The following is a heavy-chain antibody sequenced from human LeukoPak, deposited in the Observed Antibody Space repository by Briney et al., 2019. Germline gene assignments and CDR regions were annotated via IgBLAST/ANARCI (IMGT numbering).Heavy chain of an antibody. J-gene: IGHJ3*02. D-gene: IGHD3-10*01. Sequence: SVKLSCKGSGGTFSSYAISWVRLAQGPGHEWMGGIILIFGTANYAQKFQGRVTITADKSTSKAYMELSSLRSEDTAVYYCASHYYGSGSSTHGNAFDIWVQGTKVTVSS. CDR3: ASHYYGSGSSTHGNAFDI. CDR1: GGTFSSYA. CDR2: IILIFGTA. V-gene: IGHV1-69*06.